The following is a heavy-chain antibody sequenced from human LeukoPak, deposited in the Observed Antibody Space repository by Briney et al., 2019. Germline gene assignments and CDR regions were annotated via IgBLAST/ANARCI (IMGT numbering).Heavy chain of an antibody. Sequence: GGSLRLSCAAYGFPFSDYYMTWIRQAPGKGLEWVSCISTSGRTIYYADSVKGRFTISRENAQNSLYLQMNSLRVEDTAVYYCARSVLRYFDEDAFDIWGQGTMVTVSS. V-gene: IGHV3-11*04. D-gene: IGHD3-9*01. J-gene: IGHJ3*02. CDR1: GFPFSDYY. CDR2: ISTSGRTI. CDR3: ARSVLRYFDEDAFDI.